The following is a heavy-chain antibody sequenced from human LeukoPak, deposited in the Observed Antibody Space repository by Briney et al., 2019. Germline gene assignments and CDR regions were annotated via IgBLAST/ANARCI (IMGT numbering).Heavy chain of an antibody. J-gene: IGHJ3*02. Sequence: KSSETLSLTCTVSGGSISSSSYYWGWIRQPPGKGLEWIGSIYYSGSTYYNPSLKSRVTISVDTSKNQFSLKLSSVTAAGTAVYYCASPVQLLWFGELYNYHAFDIWGQGTMVTVSS. CDR3: ASPVQLLWFGELYNYHAFDI. V-gene: IGHV4-39*01. CDR2: IYYSGST. CDR1: GGSISSSSYY. D-gene: IGHD3-10*01.